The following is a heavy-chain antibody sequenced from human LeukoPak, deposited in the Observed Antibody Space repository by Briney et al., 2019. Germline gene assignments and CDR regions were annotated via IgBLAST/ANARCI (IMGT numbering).Heavy chain of an antibody. Sequence: SGGSLRLSRAASGFDFSSYGMHWVRQAPGKGLEWVAYIHYDSTTEDYADSVQGRFTISRDNSKNTLFLQMHNLRVEDMAVLYCAKGWNWAIDYWGQGTLVTVSS. V-gene: IGHV3-30*02. D-gene: IGHD1-7*01. J-gene: IGHJ4*02. CDR1: GFDFSSYG. CDR2: IHYDSTTE. CDR3: AKGWNWAIDY.